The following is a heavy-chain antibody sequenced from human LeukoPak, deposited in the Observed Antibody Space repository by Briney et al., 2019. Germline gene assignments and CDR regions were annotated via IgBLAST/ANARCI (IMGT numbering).Heavy chain of an antibody. CDR3: ATDLFITGTRYFQH. D-gene: IGHD1-20*01. V-gene: IGHV1-24*01. CDR1: GYTLTELP. J-gene: IGHJ1*01. Sequence: ASVKVSCKVSGYTLTELPMHWVRQAPGKGLEWMGGFDPEDGETIYAQKFQGRVTMTEDTSTDTAYMELSSLRSEDTAVYYCATDLFITGTRYFQHWGQGTLVTVSS. CDR2: FDPEDGET.